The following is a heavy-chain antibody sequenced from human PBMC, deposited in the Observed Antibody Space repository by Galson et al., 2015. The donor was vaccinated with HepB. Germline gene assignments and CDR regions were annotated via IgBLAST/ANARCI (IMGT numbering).Heavy chain of an antibody. V-gene: IGHV1-2*02. CDR3: ARSSLYKWNGYDAFDI. D-gene: IGHD1-1*01. Sequence: SVKVSCKASGHTFTHYYIHWVRQAPGQGLEWMGWVNPNGGGTDYAQKFQGRVTLTGDTSISTAYMELSDMKSDDTAVYYCARSSLYKWNGYDAFDIWGQGTLVTVSS. CDR1: GHTFTHYY. J-gene: IGHJ3*02. CDR2: VNPNGGGT.